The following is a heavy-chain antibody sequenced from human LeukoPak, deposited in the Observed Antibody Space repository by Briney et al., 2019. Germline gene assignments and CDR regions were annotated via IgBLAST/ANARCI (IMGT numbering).Heavy chain of an antibody. CDR2: ISFDGSYK. Sequence: PGGSLRLSCTASGFTIIGDAIHWVRQAPGKGLQWVAHISFDGSYKYYADSVKGRFTISRDNSKNTLYLQMNSLRTDDTALFYCARETLDALDLWGPGTLVTVSS. J-gene: IGHJ3*01. CDR1: GFTIIGDA. CDR3: ARETLDALDL. V-gene: IGHV3-30*04.